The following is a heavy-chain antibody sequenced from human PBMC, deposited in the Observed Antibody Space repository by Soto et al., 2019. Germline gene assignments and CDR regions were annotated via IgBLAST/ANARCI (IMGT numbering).Heavy chain of an antibody. CDR2: INAANGDT. V-gene: IGHV1-3*01. D-gene: IGHD6-13*01. CDR1: GYTFTSYG. Sequence: ASVKVSCKASGYTFTSYGIHWARQAPGQRLEWMGWINAANGDTKYSPKFQGRVTITRDTSASTAYMELSSLRSEDTAVYYCVRRHVSATGIDWFDPWGQGTLVTVSS. CDR3: VRRHVSATGIDWFDP. J-gene: IGHJ5*02.